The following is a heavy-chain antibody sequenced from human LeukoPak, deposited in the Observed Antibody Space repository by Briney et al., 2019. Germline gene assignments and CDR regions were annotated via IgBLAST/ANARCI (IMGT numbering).Heavy chain of an antibody. V-gene: IGHV1-69*01. CDR2: IIPIFGTA. D-gene: IGHD3-16*02. J-gene: IGHJ3*02. Sequence: GASVRVSCKASGGTFSSYAISWVRQAPGQGLEWMGGIIPIFGTANYAQKFQGRVTITADESTSTAYMELSSLRSEDTAVYYCARDRVGVRWLIVTTEGDDAFDIWGQGTMVTVSS. CDR3: ARDRVGVRWLIVTTEGDDAFDI. CDR1: GGTFSSYA.